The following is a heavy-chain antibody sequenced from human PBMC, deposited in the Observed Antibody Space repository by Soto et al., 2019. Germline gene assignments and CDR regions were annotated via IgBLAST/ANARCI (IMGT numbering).Heavy chain of an antibody. CDR1: GGSISSSSYY. CDR3: ARHRGYNPIDY. CDR2: IYYSGST. J-gene: IGHJ4*02. D-gene: IGHD5-12*01. Sequence: SETLSLTCTVSGGSISSSSYYWGWIRQPPGKGLEWIGSIYYSGSTYYNPSLKSRVTISVDTSKNQFSLKLSSVTAADTAVYYCARHRGYNPIDYWGQRTLVTVSS. V-gene: IGHV4-39*01.